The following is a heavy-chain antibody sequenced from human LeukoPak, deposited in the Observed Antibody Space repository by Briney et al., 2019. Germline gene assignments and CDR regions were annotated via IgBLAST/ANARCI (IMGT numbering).Heavy chain of an antibody. V-gene: IGHV4-34*01. CDR3: ARGVLRYFDWLLAHAFDI. D-gene: IGHD3-9*01. Sequence: SETLSLTCAVYGGSFSGYYWSWIRQPPGKDLEWIGEINHSGSTNYNPSLKSRVTISVDTSKNQFSLKLSSVTAADTAVYYCARGVLRYFDWLLAHAFDIWGQGTMVTVSS. CDR1: GGSFSGYY. J-gene: IGHJ3*02. CDR2: INHSGST.